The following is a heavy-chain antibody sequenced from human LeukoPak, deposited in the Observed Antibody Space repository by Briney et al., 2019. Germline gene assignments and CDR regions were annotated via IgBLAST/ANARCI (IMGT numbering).Heavy chain of an antibody. D-gene: IGHD6-13*01. Sequence: SETLSLPCTVSGGSISSYYWSWLRQPPGKGLEWLGYVSDSGSTNYNPSLKSRVTVSVDTSKDQFSLKLTSVTAADTAVYYCARTGSSWPLYYYYYMDVWGKGTTVTVSS. V-gene: IGHV4-59*01. CDR3: ARTGSSWPLYYYYYMDV. CDR1: GGSISSYY. J-gene: IGHJ6*03. CDR2: VSDSGST.